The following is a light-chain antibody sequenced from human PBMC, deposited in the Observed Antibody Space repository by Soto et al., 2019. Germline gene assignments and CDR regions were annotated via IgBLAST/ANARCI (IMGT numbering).Light chain of an antibody. CDR2: DAS. CDR3: QQRDNWPQT. J-gene: IGKJ1*01. V-gene: IGKV3-11*01. CDR1: QTVRNNY. Sequence: EIVLAQSPGTLSLSAGERATLSCSASQTVRNNYLAWYQQKPGQAPRLLIYDASDRATGIPARFSGSGSGTDFTLTISSLEPEDSAFYYCQQRDNWPQTFGQGTKVDIK.